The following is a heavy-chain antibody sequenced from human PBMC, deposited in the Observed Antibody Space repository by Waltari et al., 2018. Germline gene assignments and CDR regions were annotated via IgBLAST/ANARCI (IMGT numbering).Heavy chain of an antibody. J-gene: IGHJ4*02. CDR3: ARWVPYNYYDSSGYYSYFDY. V-gene: IGHV4-59*08. Sequence: QVQLQESGPGLVKPSETLSLTCTVSGGSISSYHWSWIRQPPGKGLEWIGYIYYSGSTNYNPSLKSRVTISVDTSKNQFSLKLSSVTAADTAVYYCARWVPYNYYDSSGYYSYFDYWGQGTLVTVSS. CDR1: GGSISSYH. D-gene: IGHD3-22*01. CDR2: IYYSGST.